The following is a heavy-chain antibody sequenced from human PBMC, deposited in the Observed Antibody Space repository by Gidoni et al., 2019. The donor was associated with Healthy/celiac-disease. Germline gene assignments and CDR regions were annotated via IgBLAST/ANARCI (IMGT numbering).Heavy chain of an antibody. D-gene: IGHD3-10*01. Sequence: QVQPVESGGGVVQPGRSLRLSCAASGFTFSSSAMPWVRQAPGKRLEWVAVISYDGSNKYYADSVKGRFTISRDNSKNTLYLQMNSLRAEDTAVYYCAKDRRITMVRGVIIRGWFDPWGQGTLVTVSS. CDR3: AKDRRITMVRGVIIRGWFDP. CDR2: ISYDGSNK. V-gene: IGHV3-30*18. J-gene: IGHJ5*02. CDR1: GFTFSSSA.